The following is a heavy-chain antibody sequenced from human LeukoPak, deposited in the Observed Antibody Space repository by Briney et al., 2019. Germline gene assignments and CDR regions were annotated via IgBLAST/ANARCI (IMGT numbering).Heavy chain of an antibody. CDR3: ARDRYSYGPGGSSRRLADY. J-gene: IGHJ4*02. V-gene: IGHV1-18*01. CDR1: GYTFTCYG. CDR2: ISAYNGNT. D-gene: IGHD5-18*01. Sequence: ASVKVSCKASGYTFTCYGISWVRQAPGQGLEWMGWISAYNGNTNYAQKLQGRVTMTTDTSTSTAYMELRSLRSDDTAVYYCARDRYSYGPGGSSRRLADYWGQGTLVTVSS.